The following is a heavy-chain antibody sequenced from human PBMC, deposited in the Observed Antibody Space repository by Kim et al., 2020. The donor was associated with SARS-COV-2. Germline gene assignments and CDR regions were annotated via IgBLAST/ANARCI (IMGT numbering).Heavy chain of an antibody. J-gene: IGHJ6*02. CDR2: TYYRSKWYN. D-gene: IGHD2-2*01. Sequence: SQTLSLPCAISGDSVSSNSAAWNWIRQSPSRGLEWLGRTYYRSKWYNDYAVSVKSRITINPDTSKNQFSLQLNSVTPEDTAVYYCARGPLLYCSSTSCPTSEVYYYYYGMDVWGQGTTVTVSS. CDR3: ARGPLLYCSSTSCPTSEVYYYYYGMDV. V-gene: IGHV6-1*01. CDR1: GDSVSSNSAA.